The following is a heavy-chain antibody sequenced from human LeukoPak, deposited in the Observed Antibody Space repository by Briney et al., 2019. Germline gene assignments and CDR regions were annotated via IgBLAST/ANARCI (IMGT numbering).Heavy chain of an antibody. J-gene: IGHJ4*02. V-gene: IGHV3-7*03. Sequence: GGSLRLSCAASGFTFSSYWMSWVRQAPGKGLEWVANIKQDGSDKYYVDSVKGRFTMSRDNAKNSLYLQMNSLRAEDTAVYYCATLSLRYFDWLPGDYWGQGTLVTVSS. D-gene: IGHD3-9*01. CDR3: ATLSLRYFDWLPGDY. CDR2: IKQDGSDK. CDR1: GFTFSSYW.